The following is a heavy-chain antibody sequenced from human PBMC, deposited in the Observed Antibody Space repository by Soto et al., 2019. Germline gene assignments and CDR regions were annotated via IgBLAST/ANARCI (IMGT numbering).Heavy chain of an antibody. J-gene: IGHJ4*02. V-gene: IGHV3-30*09. CDR2: IQPDGVTK. Sequence: QVQLVESGGGVVQPGRFLRLSCRISGFSLTVYSMNWVRQAPAKGLEWVAVIQPDGVTKNYADSVQGRFVISGDNSKNTLYLEMDSLTPEDTAVYYCARGLQGFDYWGQGTLVTVSS. CDR1: GFSLTVYS. CDR3: ARGLQGFDY.